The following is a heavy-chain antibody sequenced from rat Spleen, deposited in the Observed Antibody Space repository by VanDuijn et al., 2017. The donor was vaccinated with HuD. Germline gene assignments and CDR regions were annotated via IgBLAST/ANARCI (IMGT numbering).Heavy chain of an antibody. D-gene: IGHD5-1*01. CDR2: ISYEGSGT. V-gene: IGHV5-22*01. CDR1: GFTFSDYY. J-gene: IGHJ2*01. Sequence: EMQLVESGGGLVQPGRSLTLSCAASGFTFSDYYMAWVRQAPKKGLEWVASISYEGSGTYYGDSVKGRFTISRDNAKSTLYLQMNSLRSEDTATYYCTRERNWAFDHWGQGVMVTVSS. CDR3: TRERNWAFDH.